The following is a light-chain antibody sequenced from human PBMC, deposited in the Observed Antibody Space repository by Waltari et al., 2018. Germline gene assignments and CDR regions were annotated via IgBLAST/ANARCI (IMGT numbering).Light chain of an antibody. CDR3: MIWHNNAVV. Sequence: QAVLTQPASLYASPGASPSLPCTLPCGINVGSYRRYLYHQTPGSPPQYLLRYQSDSDKHQDSRVPGRFSGSKDASANAGILLISGLQSEDEADYYCMIWHNNAVVFGGGTTLTVL. J-gene: IGLJ2*01. CDR2: YQSDSDK. CDR1: CGINVGSYR. V-gene: IGLV5-45*01.